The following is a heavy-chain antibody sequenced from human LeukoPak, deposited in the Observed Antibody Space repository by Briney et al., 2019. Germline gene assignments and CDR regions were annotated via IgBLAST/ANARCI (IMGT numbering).Heavy chain of an antibody. CDR1: GYTFTGYY. CDR2: INPNSGGT. CDR3: ARDFPYSSSSAFDI. V-gene: IGHV1-2*02. Sequence: ASVKVSCKASGYTFTGYYMHWVRQAPGQGLEWMGWINPNSGGTNYAQKFQGRVTMTRDTSISTAYMELRSLRSDDTAVYYCARDFPYSSSSAFDIWGQGTMVTVSS. J-gene: IGHJ3*02. D-gene: IGHD6-6*01.